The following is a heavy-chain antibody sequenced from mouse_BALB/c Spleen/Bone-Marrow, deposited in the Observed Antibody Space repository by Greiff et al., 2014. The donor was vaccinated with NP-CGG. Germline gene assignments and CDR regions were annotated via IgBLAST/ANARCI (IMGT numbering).Heavy chain of an antibody. CDR3: ARDRNYGSSWYFDV. CDR2: IRNKANGYTT. V-gene: IGHV7-3*02. J-gene: IGHJ1*01. Sequence: EVNLVDSGGGLVQPGGSLRLSCATSGFTFTDYYMSWVRQPPGKALEWLGFIRNKANGYTTEYSASVKGRFTISRDNSQSILYLQMNTLRAEDSATYYCARDRNYGSSWYFDVWGAGTTVTVSS. D-gene: IGHD1-1*01. CDR1: GFTFTDYY.